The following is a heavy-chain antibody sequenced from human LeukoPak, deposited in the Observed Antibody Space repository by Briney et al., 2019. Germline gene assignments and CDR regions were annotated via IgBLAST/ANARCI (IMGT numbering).Heavy chain of an antibody. D-gene: IGHD6-13*01. CDR3: ASAPGGIAAAGTIGYYYYYYMDV. Sequence: SVKVSCKASGGTSSSYAISWVRQAPGQGLEWMGGIIPIFGTANYAQKFQGRVTITADESTSTAYMELSSLRSEDTAVYYCASAPGGIAAAGTIGYYYYYYMDVWGKGTTVTVSS. V-gene: IGHV1-69*13. J-gene: IGHJ6*03. CDR2: IIPIFGTA. CDR1: GGTSSSYA.